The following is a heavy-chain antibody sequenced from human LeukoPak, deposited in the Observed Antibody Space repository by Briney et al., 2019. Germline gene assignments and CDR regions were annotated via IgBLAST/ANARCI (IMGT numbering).Heavy chain of an antibody. CDR3: ARSGYSSPRGGFDP. Sequence: RASVKLSCTASGYILNNYYMHWVRQAPGQGLEWMGIINPSGGSTSYAQKFQGRVTMTRDMSTSTVYMELSRLRADDTAIYCCARSGYSSPRGGFDPWGQGTLVTVSS. CDR2: INPSGGST. D-gene: IGHD6-13*01. CDR1: GYILNNYY. V-gene: IGHV1-46*02. J-gene: IGHJ5*02.